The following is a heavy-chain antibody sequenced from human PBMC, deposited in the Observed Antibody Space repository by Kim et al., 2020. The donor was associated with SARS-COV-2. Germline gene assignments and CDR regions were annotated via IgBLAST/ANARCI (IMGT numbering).Heavy chain of an antibody. CDR3: ARGNV. J-gene: IGHJ6*02. Sequence: PNSGNKGYAQKFQGRVTMTRNTSISTAYMELSSLRSEDTAVYYCARGNVWGQGTTVTVSS. V-gene: IGHV1-8*01. CDR2: PNSGNK.